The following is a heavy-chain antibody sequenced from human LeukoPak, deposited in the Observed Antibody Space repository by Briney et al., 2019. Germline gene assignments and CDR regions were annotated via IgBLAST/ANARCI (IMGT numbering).Heavy chain of an antibody. CDR2: INPSGGST. Sequence: ASVKVSCKASGGTFSSYAISWVRQAPGQGLEWMGIINPSGGSTSYAQKFQGRVTMTRDMSTSTVYMELSSLRSEDTAVYYCARDSRDYEDYYYYYMDVWGKGTTVTVSS. D-gene: IGHD4-17*01. CDR3: ARDSRDYEDYYYYYMDV. CDR1: GGTFSSYA. V-gene: IGHV1-46*01. J-gene: IGHJ6*03.